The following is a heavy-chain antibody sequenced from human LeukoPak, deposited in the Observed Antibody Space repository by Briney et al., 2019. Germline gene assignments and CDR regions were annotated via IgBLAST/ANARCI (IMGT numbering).Heavy chain of an antibody. Sequence: SETLSLTCTVSGGSISSYYWSWIRQPPGKGLEWIGYIYYSGSTNYNPSLKSRVTISVDTSKNQFSLKLSSVTAADTAVYYCARGRSSIDYWGQGTLVTVSS. CDR1: GGSISSYY. D-gene: IGHD2-2*01. CDR2: IYYSGST. CDR3: ARGRSSIDY. V-gene: IGHV4-59*01. J-gene: IGHJ4*02.